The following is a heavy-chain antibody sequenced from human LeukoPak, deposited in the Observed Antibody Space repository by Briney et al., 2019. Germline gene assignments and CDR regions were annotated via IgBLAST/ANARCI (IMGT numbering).Heavy chain of an antibody. CDR2: IYYSGST. V-gene: IGHV4-61*03. J-gene: IGHJ4*02. D-gene: IGHD1-26*01. CDR1: GGSVSSGSYY. Sequence: SETLSLTCSVFGGSVSSGSYYWSWIRQSPGKGLEWIGCIYYSGSTNYNPSLRGRVAMSIDTSKNHFSLRLISATAADTAIYYCARAPGIVGTTPFGNYWGRGTLVTVSS. CDR3: ARAPGIVGTTPFGNY.